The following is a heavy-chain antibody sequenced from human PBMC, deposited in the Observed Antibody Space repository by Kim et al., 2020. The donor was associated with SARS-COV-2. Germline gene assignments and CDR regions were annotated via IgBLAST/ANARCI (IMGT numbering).Heavy chain of an antibody. CDR3: ASDYYDSSGYYAPGHY. CDR2: ISSSSSYI. Sequence: GGSLRLSCAASGFTFSSYSMNWVRQAPGKGLEWVSSISSSSSYIYYADSVKGRFTISRDNAKNSLYLQMNSLRAEDTAVYYCASDYYDSSGYYAPGHYWGKGTLVPVSS. J-gene: IGHJ4*02. CDR1: GFTFSSYS. D-gene: IGHD3-22*01. V-gene: IGHV3-21*01.